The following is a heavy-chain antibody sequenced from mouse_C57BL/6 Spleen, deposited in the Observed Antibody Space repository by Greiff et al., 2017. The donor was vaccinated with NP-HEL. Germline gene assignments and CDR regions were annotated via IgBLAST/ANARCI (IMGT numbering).Heavy chain of an antibody. CDR3: ARWGDDGYYYAMDY. CDR2: IYPGDGDT. D-gene: IGHD1-2*01. V-gene: IGHV1-80*01. CDR1: GYAFSSYW. J-gene: IGHJ4*01. Sequence: VQLKQSGAELVKPGASVKISCKASGYAFSSYWMNWVKQRPGKGLEWIGQIYPGDGDTNYNGKFKGKATLTADKSSSTAYMQLSSLTSEDSAVYFCARWGDDGYYYAMDYWGQGTSVTVSS.